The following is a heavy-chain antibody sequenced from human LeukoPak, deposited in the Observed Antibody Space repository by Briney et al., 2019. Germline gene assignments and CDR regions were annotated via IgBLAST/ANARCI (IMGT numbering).Heavy chain of an antibody. D-gene: IGHD2-15*01. CDR2: ISGSGGST. V-gene: IGHV3-23*01. CDR3: AKIKLRHSSYYYGMDV. Sequence: PGGSLRLSCAASGFTFSSYAMSWVRQAPGKGLEWVSAISGSGGSTYYADSVKGRFTISRDNSKNTLYLQMNSLRAEDTAVYYCAKIKLRHSSYYYGMDVWGQGTTVTVSS. J-gene: IGHJ6*02. CDR1: GFTFSSYA.